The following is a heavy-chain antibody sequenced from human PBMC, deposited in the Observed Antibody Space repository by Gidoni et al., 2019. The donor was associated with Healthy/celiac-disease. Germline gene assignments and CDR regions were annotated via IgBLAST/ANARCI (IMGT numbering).Heavy chain of an antibody. CDR3: ARHLVLGMATAWFDY. D-gene: IGHD5-12*01. CDR2: IKQDGSEK. CDR1: GFTVSSYW. Sequence: CPASGFTVSSYWMSWVRQAPGKGLEWVANIKQDGSEKYYVDSVKGRFTISRDNAKNSLYLQMNSLRAEDTAVYYCARHLVLGMATAWFDYWGQGTLVTVSS. V-gene: IGHV3-7*04. J-gene: IGHJ4*02.